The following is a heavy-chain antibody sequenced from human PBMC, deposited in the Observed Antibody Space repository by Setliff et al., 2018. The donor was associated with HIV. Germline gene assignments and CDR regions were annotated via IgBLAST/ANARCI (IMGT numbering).Heavy chain of an antibody. CDR1: GYTFNSYG. J-gene: IGHJ4*02. V-gene: IGHV1-18*01. CDR3: ARGVSQAYTYGSGAYYYFDF. Sequence: ASVKVSCKASGYTFNSYGISWVRQAPGQGPEWVGWIATYNGNTNYAQRLQGRVTLTTDTSTSTAYMVLRSLRFDDTAVYFCARGVSQAYTYGSGAYYYFDFWGLGTLVTVSS. D-gene: IGHD6-19*01. CDR2: IATYNGNT.